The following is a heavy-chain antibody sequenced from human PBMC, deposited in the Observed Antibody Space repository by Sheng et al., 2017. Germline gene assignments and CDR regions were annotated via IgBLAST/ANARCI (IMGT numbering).Heavy chain of an antibody. J-gene: IGHJ5*02. CDR2: ISGSGGST. D-gene: IGHD2-2*01. Sequence: EVQLLESGGGLVQPGGSLRLSCAASGFTFSSYAMSWVRQAPGKGLEWVSAISGSGGSTYYADSVKGRFTISRDNSKNTLYLQMNSLRAEDTAVYYCAKDRVVVVPAAMGPKLNWFDPWGQGTLVTVSS. CDR1: GFTFSSYA. CDR3: AKDRVVVVPAAMGPKLNWFDP. V-gene: IGHV3-23*01.